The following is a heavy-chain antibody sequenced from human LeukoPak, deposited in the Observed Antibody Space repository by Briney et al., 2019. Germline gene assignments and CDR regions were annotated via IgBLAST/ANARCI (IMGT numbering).Heavy chain of an antibody. J-gene: IGHJ4*02. D-gene: IGHD5-18*01. V-gene: IGHV4-39*07. CDR1: GNSISTNNYY. CDR3: AREKYSYGFDY. CDR2: IYYSGST. Sequence: SETLSLTCTVSGNSISTNNYYWGWIRQPPGKGLEWIGSIYYSGSTYYNPSLKSRVTISVDTSKNQFSLKLSSVTAADTAVYYCAREKYSYGFDYWGQGTLVTVSS.